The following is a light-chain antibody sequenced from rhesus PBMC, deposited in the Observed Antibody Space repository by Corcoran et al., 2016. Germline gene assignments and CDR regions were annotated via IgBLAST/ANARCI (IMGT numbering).Light chain of an antibody. CDR2: GAS. CDR1: QSVSSY. J-gene: IGKJ4*01. V-gene: IGKV3S9*01. CDR3: QQYNNWNT. Sequence: EIVMTQSPATLSLSPGERATLSCRASQSVSSYVAWYQQKPEQAPRPLIDGASSRATGIPDRFSGRGSGTDFTLIISSREPEDVGVYYCQQYNNWNTFGGGTKVELK.